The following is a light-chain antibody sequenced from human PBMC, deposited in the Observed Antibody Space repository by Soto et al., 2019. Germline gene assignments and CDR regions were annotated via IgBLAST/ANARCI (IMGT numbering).Light chain of an antibody. J-gene: IGKJ1*01. CDR3: QQYGRSKRWT. CDR1: QRVSNN. Sequence: EIVMTQSPATLSVSPGERATLSCRASQRVSNNLAWYQQKPGQAPRLLIYGASTRATGIPDRFSGGGTGTDFNLNISRVEPEDFAMYYCQQYGRSKRWTFGQGTKVDIK. CDR2: GAS. V-gene: IGKV3-20*01.